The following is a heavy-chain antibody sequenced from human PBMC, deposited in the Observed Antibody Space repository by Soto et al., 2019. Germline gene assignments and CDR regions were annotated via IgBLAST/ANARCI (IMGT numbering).Heavy chain of an antibody. CDR1: GDSVSSNSAA. D-gene: IGHD3-16*01. Sequence: SQTLSLTCAISGDSVSSNSAAWNWIRQSPSRGLEWLGRTYYRSKWYNDYAVSVKSRITINPDTSKNQFSLQLNSVTPEDTAVYYCARDRTWASLLGHGYDAFDIWGQGTMVTVSS. CDR3: ARDRTWASLLGHGYDAFDI. V-gene: IGHV6-1*01. CDR2: TYYRSKWYN. J-gene: IGHJ3*02.